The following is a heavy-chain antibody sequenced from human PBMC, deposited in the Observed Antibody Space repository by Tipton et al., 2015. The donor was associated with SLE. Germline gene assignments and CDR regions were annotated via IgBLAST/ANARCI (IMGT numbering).Heavy chain of an antibody. CDR3: ATYYYDRSGYYP. J-gene: IGHJ5*02. Sequence: SLRLSCAASGFTVSSNYMSWVRQAPGKGLEWVSVIYSGGSTYYADSVKGRFTISRDNSKNTLYLQINSLRAEDTAVYYCATYYYDRSGYYPWGQGTLVTVSS. D-gene: IGHD3-22*01. CDR1: GFTVSSNY. V-gene: IGHV3-53*01. CDR2: IYSGGST.